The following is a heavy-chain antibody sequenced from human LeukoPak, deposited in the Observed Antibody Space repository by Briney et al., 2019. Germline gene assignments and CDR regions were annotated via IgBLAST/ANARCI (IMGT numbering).Heavy chain of an antibody. CDR3: ARLLLWFGEARHFDY. V-gene: IGHV4-34*01. D-gene: IGHD3-10*01. CDR1: GGSFSGYY. Sequence: PSETLSLTCAVYGGSFSGYYWSWIRQPPGKGLEWIGEINHSGSTNYNPSLKSRVTISVDTSKNQFSLKLSSVTAADTAVYYCARLLLWFGEARHFDYWGQGTLVTVSS. J-gene: IGHJ4*02. CDR2: INHSGST.